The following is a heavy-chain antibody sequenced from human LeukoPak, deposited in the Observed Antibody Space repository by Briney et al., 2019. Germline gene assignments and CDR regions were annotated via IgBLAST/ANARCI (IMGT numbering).Heavy chain of an antibody. Sequence: SETLSLTCAVYGGSFSGYYWSWIRQPPGKGLEWIGYIYDSGSTNYNPSLKSRVTISVDTSKNQFSLKLSSVTAADTAVFYCASLTTADAFDIWGQGTMVTVSS. V-gene: IGHV4-59*01. D-gene: IGHD3-22*01. CDR1: GGSFSGYY. CDR2: IYDSGST. J-gene: IGHJ3*02. CDR3: ASLTTADAFDI.